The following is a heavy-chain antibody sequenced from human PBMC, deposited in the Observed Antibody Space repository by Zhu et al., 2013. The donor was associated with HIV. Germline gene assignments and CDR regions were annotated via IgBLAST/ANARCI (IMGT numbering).Heavy chain of an antibody. D-gene: IGHD3-16*01. CDR2: ISTYNGDT. J-gene: IGHJ3*02. Sequence: QVQLVQSGAEVKKPGASVKVSCKASGYIFTTYGISWVRQAPGQGLEWMGWISTYNGDTNYAQRFQGRVTMTTNTSISTAYMELGGLRYDDTAIYYCASDVWEKALDIWGPGTILTVSS. CDR3: ASDVWEKALDI. CDR1: GYIFTTYG. V-gene: IGHV1-18*01.